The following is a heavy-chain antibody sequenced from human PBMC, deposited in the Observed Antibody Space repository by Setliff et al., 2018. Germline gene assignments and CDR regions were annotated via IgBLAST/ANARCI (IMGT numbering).Heavy chain of an antibody. V-gene: IGHV4-59*08. CDR2: IYYSGST. J-gene: IGHJ4*02. Sequence: PSETLSLTCTVSGGSIRSYYWNWIRQPPGKGLEWIGYIYYSGSTNYNPSLKSRVTISVDTSKNHFSLKLSSVPAADTAVYYCAGSTVTQVDYWGQGTLVTVSS. CDR3: AGSTVTQVDY. CDR1: GGSIRSYY. D-gene: IGHD4-17*01.